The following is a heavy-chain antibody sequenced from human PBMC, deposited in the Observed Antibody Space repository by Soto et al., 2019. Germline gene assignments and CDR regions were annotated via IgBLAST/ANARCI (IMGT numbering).Heavy chain of an antibody. V-gene: IGHV3-11*01. CDR1: GFTFSNYY. CDR3: AGDRTTGTTWDAFDI. Sequence: WGSLRLSCAASGFTFSNYYMSWIRQAPGKGLEWGSYISSSRSTIYYADSAKGRLTISRDNAKNSLCLQRNSLRAEETAVYYCAGDRTTGTTWDAFDIWGQGTMVTVSS. D-gene: IGHD1-1*01. CDR2: ISSSRSTI. J-gene: IGHJ3*02.